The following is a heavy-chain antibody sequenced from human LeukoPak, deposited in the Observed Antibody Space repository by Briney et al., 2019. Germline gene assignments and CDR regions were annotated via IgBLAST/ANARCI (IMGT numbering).Heavy chain of an antibody. CDR3: ARRGRSAAATFDY. V-gene: IGHV4-59*08. CDR1: GGSISSYY. D-gene: IGHD6-13*01. Sequence: SETLSLPCTVSGGSISSYYWSWIRQPPGKGLEWIGYIYHSGSTNYNPSLKSRVTISVDTSKNQFSLNLTSVTAADTAVYYCARRGRSAAATFDYWGQGTLVTVSS. J-gene: IGHJ4*02. CDR2: IYHSGST.